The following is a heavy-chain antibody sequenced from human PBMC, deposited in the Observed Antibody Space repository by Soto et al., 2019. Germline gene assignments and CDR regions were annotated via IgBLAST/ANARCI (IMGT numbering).Heavy chain of an antibody. V-gene: IGHV3-53*02. CDR2: IYSGGST. Sequence: EVQLVETGGGLIQPGGSLRLSCAASGFTVSNNYMSWVRQAPGKGLEWVSLIYSGGSTYYADSVKGRFTISRDNSKTTLYLQMKSLRAEDTAVYYCATYSSLDYWGQGELVTVSS. CDR3: ATYSSLDY. D-gene: IGHD6-13*01. J-gene: IGHJ4*02. CDR1: GFTVSNNY.